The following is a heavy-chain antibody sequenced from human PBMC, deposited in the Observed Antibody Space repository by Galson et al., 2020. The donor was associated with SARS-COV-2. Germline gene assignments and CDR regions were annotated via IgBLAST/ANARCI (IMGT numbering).Heavy chain of an antibody. CDR1: GFNFNSYA. D-gene: IGHD3-3*01. Sequence: GESLKISCEASGFNFNSYAMSWVRQAPGKGLEWVSLISGSGATTYYADSVKGRFTISRDNSKNTLYLQMNSLRAEDTAVYSCAKRGGDFWSGYTNWGQGTLVTVSS. CDR2: ISGSGATT. CDR3: AKRGGDFWSGYTN. V-gene: IGHV3-23*01. J-gene: IGHJ4*02.